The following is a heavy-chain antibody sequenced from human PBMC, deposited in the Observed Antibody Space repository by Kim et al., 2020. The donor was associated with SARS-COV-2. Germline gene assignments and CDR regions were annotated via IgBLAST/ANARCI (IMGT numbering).Heavy chain of an antibody. D-gene: IGHD2-2*01. CDR3: AKSAFYHDAFDI. V-gene: IGHV3-23*01. J-gene: IGHJ3*02. Sequence: YYAGTVKGRFTISRDNSKNTLYLQMSSLRAEDTALYYCAKSAFYHDAFDIWGQGTMITVSS.